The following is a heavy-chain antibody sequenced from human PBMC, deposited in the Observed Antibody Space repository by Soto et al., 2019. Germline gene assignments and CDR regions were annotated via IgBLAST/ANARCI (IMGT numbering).Heavy chain of an antibody. CDR1: GFTFSSYA. V-gene: IGHV3-30-3*01. J-gene: IGHJ4*02. D-gene: IGHD6-13*01. CDR3: ARQFSAAAGYFDY. CDR2: ISYDGSNK. Sequence: GGSLRLSCXASGFTFSSYAMHWVRQAPGKGLEWVAVISYDGSNKYYADSVKGRFTISRDNSKNTLYLQMNSLRAEDTAVYYCARQFSAAAGYFDYWGQGALVTVSS.